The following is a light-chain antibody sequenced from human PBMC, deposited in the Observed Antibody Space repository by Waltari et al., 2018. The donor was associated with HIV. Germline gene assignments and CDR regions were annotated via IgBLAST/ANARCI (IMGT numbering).Light chain of an antibody. CDR3: AAWDDSLNSYV. Sequence: QSVLTQSPSASGTPGQRVIISCSGTISNIGSKTVNWYRQLPGTAPKLLIYRDVKRPSGIPDRFSGSKSGTSASLAISGLQSKDEADYYCAAWDDSLNSYVFGPGTKVTVL. J-gene: IGLJ1*01. V-gene: IGLV1-44*01. CDR2: RDV. CDR1: ISNIGSKT.